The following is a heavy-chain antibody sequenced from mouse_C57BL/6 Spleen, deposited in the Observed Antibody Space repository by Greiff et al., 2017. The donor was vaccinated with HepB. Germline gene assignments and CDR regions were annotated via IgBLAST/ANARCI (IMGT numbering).Heavy chain of an antibody. D-gene: IGHD1-1*01. CDR2: IDPSDSYT. CDR1: GYTFTSYW. J-gene: IGHJ4*01. CDR3: ARRHYGSSP. V-gene: IGHV1-50*01. Sequence: QVQLQQPGAELVKPGASVKQSCKASGYTFTSYWMQWVKQRPGQGLEWIGEIDPSDSYTNYNQKFKGKATLTVDTSSSTAYMQLSSLTSEDSAVYYCARRHYGSSPWGQGTSVTVSS.